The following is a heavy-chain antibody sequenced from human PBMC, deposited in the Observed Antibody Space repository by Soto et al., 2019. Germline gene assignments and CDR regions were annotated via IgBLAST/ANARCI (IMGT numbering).Heavy chain of an antibody. D-gene: IGHD3-10*01. CDR2: IYHSWNT. V-gene: IGHV4-4*02. Sequence: QVQLQESGPGLVKPSGTLSLTCAVSGGSISSSNWWSWVRQPPGKGLEWIGEIYHSWNTNYNPSRKSRVTMAVDKSRNLFSLKLSSVISADTAVYYCARRWGEGRVDYWGQVTMVTVSS. CDR3: ARRWGEGRVDY. CDR1: GGSISSSNW. J-gene: IGHJ4*02.